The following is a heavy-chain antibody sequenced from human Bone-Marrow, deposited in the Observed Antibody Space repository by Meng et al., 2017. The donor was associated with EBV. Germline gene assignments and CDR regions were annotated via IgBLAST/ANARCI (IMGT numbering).Heavy chain of an antibody. Sequence: EVQLVEAGGGMVKLGGALRLSCAASGFTFSSYSMNWVRQAPGKGVEWVSSISSSSSYIYYADSVKGRFTISRDNAKNSLYLQMNSLRAEDTAVYYCALGYSPPKFDDWGQGTLGTVDS. V-gene: IGHV3-21*01. CDR1: GFTFSSYS. CDR3: ALGYSPPKFDD. CDR2: ISSSSSYI. J-gene: IGHJ4*02. D-gene: IGHD5-18*01.